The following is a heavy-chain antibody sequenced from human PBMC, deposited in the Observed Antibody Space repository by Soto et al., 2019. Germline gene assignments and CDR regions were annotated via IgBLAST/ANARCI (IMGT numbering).Heavy chain of an antibody. CDR1: GFTFSYFW. V-gene: IGHV3-74*03. J-gene: IGHJ5*02. D-gene: IGHD1-26*01. CDR2: INSDGSSG. Sequence: PGGSLRLSCAASGFTFSYFWIYWVRQAPGKGLAWVSHINSDGSSGTYADYVKGRFTISRDNAKNTLYLQMNNLRAEDTAVYFCARDSGSYFSLDLWGQGT. CDR3: ARDSGSYFSLDL.